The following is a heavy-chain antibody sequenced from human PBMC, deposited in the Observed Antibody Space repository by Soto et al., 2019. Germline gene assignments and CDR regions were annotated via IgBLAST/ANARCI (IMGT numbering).Heavy chain of an antibody. CDR2: INPSTTT. J-gene: IGHJ4*02. CDR1: GYTFTRYH. V-gene: IGHV1-46*03. D-gene: IGHD3-10*01. Sequence: QVQLVQSGAEVKKPGASVRVSCKASGYTFTRYHMHWVRQAPGQGLEWVGVINPSTTTTYAQKFQGRVTMTRDTSTSTAYMELSSLRSDDTAVYYCAREAEEYSGSDYWGPGTLVTVSS. CDR3: AREAEEYSGSDY.